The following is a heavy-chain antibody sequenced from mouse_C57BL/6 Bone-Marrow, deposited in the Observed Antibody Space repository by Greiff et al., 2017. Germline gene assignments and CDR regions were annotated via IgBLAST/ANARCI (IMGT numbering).Heavy chain of an antibody. CDR2: IYPRSGNT. CDR3: ARWGSWFAY. Sequence: QVQLQQSGAELARPGASVKLSCKASGYTFTSYGISWVKQRTGQGLEWIGEIYPRSGNTYYNEKFKGKATLTADKSSSTAYMELRSLTSEDSAVYFWARWGSWFAYWGQGTLVTVSA. V-gene: IGHV1-81*01. CDR1: GYTFTSYG. J-gene: IGHJ3*01.